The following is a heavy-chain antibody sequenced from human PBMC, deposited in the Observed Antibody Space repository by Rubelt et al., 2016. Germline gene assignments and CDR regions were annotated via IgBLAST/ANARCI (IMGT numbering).Heavy chain of an antibody. D-gene: IGHD5-12*01. V-gene: IGHV3-23*01. Sequence: GGSLRLSCVASGFTFSSYAMNWVRQAPGKGLEWVSAIIGSGGGTYYADSVKGRFTISRDNSKNTLYLQMNSLRAEDTAVYYCAKEFGVDIVATSTFVDYWGQGTLVTVSS. CDR1: GFTFSSYA. J-gene: IGHJ4*02. CDR3: AKEFGVDIVATSTFVDY. CDR2: IIGSGGGT.